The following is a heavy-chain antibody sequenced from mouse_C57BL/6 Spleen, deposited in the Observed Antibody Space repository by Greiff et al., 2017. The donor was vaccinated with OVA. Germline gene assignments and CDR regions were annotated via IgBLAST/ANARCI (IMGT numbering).Heavy chain of an antibody. CDR1: GYTFTDYE. V-gene: IGHV1-15*01. D-gene: IGHD1-1*01. J-gene: IGHJ1*03. Sequence: QVQLKQSGAELVRPGASVTLSCKASGYTFTDYEMHWVKQTPVHGLEWIGAIDPETGGTAYNQKFKGKAILTADKSSSTAYMELRSLTSEDSAVDYCTNFYYGSSSDVWGTGTTVTVSS. CDR3: TNFYYGSSSDV. CDR2: IDPETGGT.